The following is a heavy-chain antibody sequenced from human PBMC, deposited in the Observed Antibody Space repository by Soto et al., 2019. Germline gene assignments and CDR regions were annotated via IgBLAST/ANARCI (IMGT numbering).Heavy chain of an antibody. CDR1: GGPISSYY. D-gene: IGHD3-16*02. Sequence: SDTLAPTCTVSGGPISSYYWSWIRQPPGKGLLCIGYIYYSGSTNYNPSLKSRVTISVDTSKNQFSLKLSSVTAADTAVYYCARANGYDYIWGSYPFDYWGQGTLVTVS. J-gene: IGHJ4*02. CDR2: IYYSGST. CDR3: ARANGYDYIWGSYPFDY. V-gene: IGHV4-59*07.